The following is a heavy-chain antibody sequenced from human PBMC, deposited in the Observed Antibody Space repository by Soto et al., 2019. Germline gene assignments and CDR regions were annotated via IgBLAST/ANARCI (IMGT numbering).Heavy chain of an antibody. D-gene: IGHD3-3*01. J-gene: IGHJ6*02. CDR1: GFNFGTFA. CDR3: AKGRSGYYPLYCYFDMDA. CDR2: ISENGKTK. Sequence: QVQVVESGGDVVQPGKSLRLSCAASGFNFGTFAMHWVRQTPGGGLEWVARISENGKTKYFADSVKGRLTISRDNSRNTVDLHMNSLRPEDTAIYFCAKGRSGYYPLYCYFDMDAWGRGNKVAVSS. V-gene: IGHV3-30*18.